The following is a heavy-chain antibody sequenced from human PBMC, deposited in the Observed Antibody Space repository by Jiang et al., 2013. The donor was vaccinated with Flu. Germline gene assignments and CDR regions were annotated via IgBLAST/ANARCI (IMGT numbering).Heavy chain of an antibody. J-gene: IGHJ3*02. CDR2: IKPSGGST. D-gene: IGHD3-22*01. CDR3: ARGMTDYYDSRLGAFDI. V-gene: IGHV1-46*02. CDR1: GYSFNSHH. Sequence: SGAEVKKPGASVKVSCKASGYSFNSHHIHWVRQAPGQGLEWMGTIKPSGGSTSYAQKLQGRITLTRDTSTSTVYMELSSLRSDDTAVYYCARGMTDYYDSRLGAFDIWGQGTMVTVSS.